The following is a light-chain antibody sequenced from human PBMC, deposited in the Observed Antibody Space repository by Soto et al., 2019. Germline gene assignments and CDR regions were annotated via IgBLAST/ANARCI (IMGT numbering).Light chain of an antibody. CDR3: QQYGNLPLT. V-gene: IGKV3-20*01. Sequence: EIVLTQSPGTLSLSPGERATLSCRASQTITTLAWYQRKPGQAPRLLIYRVSSRATGVPDRFSGSRSGTDYTLTISRLEPEDFAVYYCQQYGNLPLTFGGGTKVDIK. J-gene: IGKJ4*01. CDR1: QTITT. CDR2: RVS.